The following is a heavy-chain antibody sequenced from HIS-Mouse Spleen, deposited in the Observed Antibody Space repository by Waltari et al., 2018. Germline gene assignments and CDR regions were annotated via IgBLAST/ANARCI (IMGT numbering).Heavy chain of an antibody. V-gene: IGHV4-4*07. CDR1: GGSISSYY. CDR2: IYTSGST. J-gene: IGHJ3*02. D-gene: IGHD4-17*01. Sequence: QVQLQESGPGLVKPSETLSLTCTVSGGSISSYYWSWIRQPAGTGLEWIGRIYTSGSTNYNPSLKSRVTMSVDTSKNQFSLKLSSVTAADTAVYYCARGRRTRMTTVTTPDAFDIWGQGTMVTVSS. CDR3: ARGRRTRMTTVTTPDAFDI.